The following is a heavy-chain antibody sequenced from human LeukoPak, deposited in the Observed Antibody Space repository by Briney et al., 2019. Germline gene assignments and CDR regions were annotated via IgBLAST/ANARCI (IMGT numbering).Heavy chain of an antibody. CDR1: GFTFSNAW. Sequence: GGSLRLSCAASGFTFSNAWMSWVRQAPGKGLEWVGRIKSKTDGGTTDYAAPVKGRFTISRDDSKNTLYLQMNSLRAEDTAVYYCAKVAEMATIGGLDYWGQGTLVTVSS. V-gene: IGHV3-15*01. CDR2: IKSKTDGGTT. D-gene: IGHD5-24*01. J-gene: IGHJ4*02. CDR3: AKVAEMATIGGLDY.